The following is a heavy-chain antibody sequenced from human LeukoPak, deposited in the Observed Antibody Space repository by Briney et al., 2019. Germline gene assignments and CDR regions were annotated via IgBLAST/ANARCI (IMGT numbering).Heavy chain of an antibody. CDR3: AKTPYSSSWYYFDY. V-gene: IGHV3-23*01. CDR1: GFTFSSYA. Sequence: GGSLRLSCAASGFTFSSYAMSWVRQAPGKGLEWVSAISGSGTSTYYADSVKGRFTISRDNSKNTLYLQMISLRAEDTAVYYCAKTPYSSSWYYFDYWGQGTLVTVSS. CDR2: ISGSGTST. J-gene: IGHJ4*02. D-gene: IGHD6-13*01.